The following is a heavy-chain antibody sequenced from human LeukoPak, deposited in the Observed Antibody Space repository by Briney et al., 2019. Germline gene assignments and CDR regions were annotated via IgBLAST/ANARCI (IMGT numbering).Heavy chain of an antibody. CDR3: ARLDGDSLFDY. CDR1: GASISSSTYY. J-gene: IGHJ4*02. CDR2: IYYSGDT. V-gene: IGHV4-39*01. Sequence: PSETLSLTCTVSGASISSSTYYWGWIRQPPGKGLEWIGSIYYSGDTYYNPSLKSRVTISVDTSKNQFSLKLSSVTAADTAVDYCARLDGDSLFDYWGQGTLVTVSS. D-gene: IGHD4-17*01.